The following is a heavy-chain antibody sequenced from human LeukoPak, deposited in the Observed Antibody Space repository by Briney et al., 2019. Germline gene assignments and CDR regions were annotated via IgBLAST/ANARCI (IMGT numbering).Heavy chain of an antibody. D-gene: IGHD1-26*01. CDR1: GYTFSIYS. CDR2: IDPNGGTT. J-gene: IGHJ4*02. V-gene: IGHV1-46*01. CDR3: AREGATREYNGDSWRHFFDI. Sequence: ASVKVSCKASGYTFSIYSIDWVRQAPGQGLEWVGTIDPNGGTTSFAQKFQGRVTLTRDMSTNTVSMEMRSLRSEDTAVYFCAREGATREYNGDSWRHFFDIWGQGTLVTVS.